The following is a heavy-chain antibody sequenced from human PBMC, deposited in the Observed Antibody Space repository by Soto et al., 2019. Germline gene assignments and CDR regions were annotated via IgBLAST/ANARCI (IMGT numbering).Heavy chain of an antibody. CDR1: GYTFTSYG. Sequence: GASVKVSCKASGYTFTSYGISWVRQAPGQGLEWMGWISAYNGNTNYAQKLQGRLTMTTDTSTSTAYMELRSLRSDDTAVYYCARDDSSGYSPRSYYYGMDVWGQGTTVTVS. CDR3: ARDDSSGYSPRSYYYGMDV. CDR2: ISAYNGNT. D-gene: IGHD3-22*01. V-gene: IGHV1-18*01. J-gene: IGHJ6*02.